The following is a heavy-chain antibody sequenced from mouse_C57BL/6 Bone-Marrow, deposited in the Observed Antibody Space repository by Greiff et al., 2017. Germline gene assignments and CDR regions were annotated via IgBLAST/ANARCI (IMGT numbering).Heavy chain of an antibody. Sequence: PAATIDFSRYWMSWVRRAPGKGLEWIGEINPDSSTINYAPSLKDKFIISRDNAKNTLYLQMSKVRSEDTALYYCARWDGNYFDYWGQGTTLTVSS. V-gene: IGHV4-1*01. D-gene: IGHD1-1*01. CDR1: TIDFSRYW. CDR3: ARWDGNYFDY. J-gene: IGHJ2*01. CDR2: INPDSSTI.